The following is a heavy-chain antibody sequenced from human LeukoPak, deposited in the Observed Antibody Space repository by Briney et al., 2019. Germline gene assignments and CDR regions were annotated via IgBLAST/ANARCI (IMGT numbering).Heavy chain of an antibody. V-gene: IGHV3-21*01. J-gene: IGHJ4*02. Sequence: GGSLRLSCAATGFTFSSYSMNLVRQAPGKGLEWVSSISSSSSYIYYADSVKGRFTISRDNAKNSLYLQMSSLRAEDTAVYYCARVSHGSGSYYISTLDYWGQGTLVTVSS. D-gene: IGHD3-10*01. CDR3: ARVSHGSGSYYISTLDY. CDR1: GFTFSSYS. CDR2: ISSSSSYI.